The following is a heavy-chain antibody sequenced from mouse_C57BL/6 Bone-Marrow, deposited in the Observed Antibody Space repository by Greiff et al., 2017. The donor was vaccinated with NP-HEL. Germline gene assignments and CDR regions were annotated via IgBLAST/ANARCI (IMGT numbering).Heavy chain of an antibody. CDR1: GYTFTSYG. CDR3: ARRDYSNWGFAY. D-gene: IGHD2-5*01. Sequence: VKLQESGAELARPGASVKLSCKASGYTFTSYGISWVKQRTGQGLEWIGEIYPRSGNTYYNEKFKGKATLTADKSSSTAYMELRSLTSEDSAVYFCARRDYSNWGFAYWGQGTLVTVSA. CDR2: IYPRSGNT. V-gene: IGHV1-81*01. J-gene: IGHJ3*01.